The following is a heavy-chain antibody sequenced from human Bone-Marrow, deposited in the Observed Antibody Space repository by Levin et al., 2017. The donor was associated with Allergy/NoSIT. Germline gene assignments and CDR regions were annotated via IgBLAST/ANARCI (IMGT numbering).Heavy chain of an antibody. CDR1: GFTFSSYG. J-gene: IGHJ6*02. CDR2: ISYDGSNK. Sequence: PGESLKISCAASGFTFSSYGMHWVRQAPGKGLEWVAVISYDGSNKYYADSVKGRFTISRDNSKNTLYLQMNSLRAEDTAVYYCAKDVKQQLVREYYYYDYGMDVWGQGTTVTVSS. V-gene: IGHV3-30*18. D-gene: IGHD6-13*01. CDR3: AKDVKQQLVREYYYYDYGMDV.